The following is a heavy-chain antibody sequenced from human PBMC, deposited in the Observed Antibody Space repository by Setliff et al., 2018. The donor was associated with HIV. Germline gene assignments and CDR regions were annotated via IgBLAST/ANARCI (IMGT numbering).Heavy chain of an antibody. D-gene: IGHD6-6*01. J-gene: IGHJ4*02. CDR2: ISGYNSDT. CDR1: GYTFANYG. Sequence: GASVKVSCKASGYTFANYGISWLRQAPGQGLEWMGWISGYNSDTKYAEKVQGRVTMTTDTSTGTAYMELRSLRSDDTAVYYCVREVVPTSEYHTFDSWGQGSLVTAPQ. CDR3: VREVVPTSEYHTFDS. V-gene: IGHV1-18*04.